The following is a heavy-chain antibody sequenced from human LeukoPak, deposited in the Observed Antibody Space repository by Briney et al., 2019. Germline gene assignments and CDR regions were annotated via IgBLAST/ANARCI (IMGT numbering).Heavy chain of an antibody. V-gene: IGHV4-39*07. D-gene: IGHD3-10*01. CDR1: GGSISSGSYY. CDR2: IYYSGST. Sequence: PSETLSLTCTVSGGSISSGSYYWGWIRQPPVKGLEWIGSIYYSGSTYYNPSLKSRVTISVDTSKNQFSLKLSSVTAADTAVYYCARVTYGSGTYGAFDYWGQGTLVTVSS. CDR3: ARVTYGSGTYGAFDY. J-gene: IGHJ4*02.